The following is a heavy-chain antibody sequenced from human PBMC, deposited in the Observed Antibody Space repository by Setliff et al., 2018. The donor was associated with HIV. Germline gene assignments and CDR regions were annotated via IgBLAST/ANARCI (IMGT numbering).Heavy chain of an antibody. D-gene: IGHD2-15*01. Sequence: PSETLSLTCTVSGASISGGGYYWNWIRQLPGKGLEWIGYILDSGSTYYNPSLRGRLSMSIDTSANQFSVELTSVTAADTALYFCARVQYHFVVDYYYYYGMDVWGQGNTVTVSS. CDR2: ILDSGST. CDR3: ARVQYHFVVDYYYYYGMDV. CDR1: GASISGGGYY. J-gene: IGHJ6*02. V-gene: IGHV4-31*03.